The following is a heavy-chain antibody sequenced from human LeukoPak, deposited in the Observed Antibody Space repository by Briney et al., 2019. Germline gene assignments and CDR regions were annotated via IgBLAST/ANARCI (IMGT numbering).Heavy chain of an antibody. D-gene: IGHD3-10*01. J-gene: IGHJ6*02. V-gene: IGHV4-59*12. Sequence: SETLSLTCTVSGGSISSYYWSWIRQPPGKGLEWIGYIYYSGSTNYNPSLKSRVTISVDTSKNQFSLKLSSVTAADTAVYYCARDETSYLIAMLRGIIIKGDYYYGMDVWGQGTTVTVSS. CDR3: ARDETSYLIAMLRGIIIKGDYYYGMDV. CDR2: IYYSGST. CDR1: GGSISSYY.